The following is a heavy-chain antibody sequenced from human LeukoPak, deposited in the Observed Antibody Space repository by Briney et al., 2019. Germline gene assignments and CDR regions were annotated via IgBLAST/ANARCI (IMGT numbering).Heavy chain of an antibody. CDR1: GFTFSSYG. D-gene: IGHD2-2*01. V-gene: IGHV3-30*02. Sequence: PGGSLRLSCAASGFTFSSYGMHWVRQAPGKGLEWVAFIRYDGSNKYYADSVKGRFTISRDNSKNTLYLQMNSLRAGDTAVYYCAKDDLRYCSSTSCRRLDYWGQGTLVTVSS. CDR3: AKDDLRYCSSTSCRRLDY. J-gene: IGHJ4*02. CDR2: IRYDGSNK.